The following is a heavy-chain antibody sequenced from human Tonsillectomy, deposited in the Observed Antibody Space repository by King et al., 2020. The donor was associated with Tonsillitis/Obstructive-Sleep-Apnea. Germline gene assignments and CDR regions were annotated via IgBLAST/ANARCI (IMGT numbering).Heavy chain of an antibody. Sequence: QLQESGPGLVKPSETLSLTCTVSGGSISSSSYYWGWIRQPPGKGLEWIGSIYYSGSTYYNPSLKSRVSISVDTSKNQFSLKLSSVTAADTAVYYCARTYGSGWYLYYYGMDVWGQGTTVNVSS. CDR2: IYYSGST. D-gene: IGHD6-19*01. CDR1: GGSISSSSYY. V-gene: IGHV4-39*01. J-gene: IGHJ6*02. CDR3: ARTYGSGWYLYYYGMDV.